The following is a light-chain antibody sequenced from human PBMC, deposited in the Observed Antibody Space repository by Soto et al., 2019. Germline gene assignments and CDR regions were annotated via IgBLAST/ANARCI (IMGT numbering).Light chain of an antibody. J-gene: IGLJ1*01. CDR1: SSDVGGYYF. CDR3: CSYAGTYTFV. CDR2: DVR. Sequence: QSALTQPRSVSGSPGQSVTISCTGTSSDVGGYYFVSWYQQHPGKAPKVLLYDVRKRPSGVPDRFSGSKSGNTASLTISGLQAEDEADYYCCSYAGTYTFVFGTGTKVTVL. V-gene: IGLV2-11*01.